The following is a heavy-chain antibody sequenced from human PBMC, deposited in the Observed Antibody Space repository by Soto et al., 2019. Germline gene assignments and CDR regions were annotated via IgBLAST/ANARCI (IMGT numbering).Heavy chain of an antibody. V-gene: IGHV1-69*01. Sequence: QVQLVQSGAEVKKPGSSVKVSCKASGGTFSSYAISWVRQAPGQGLEWMGGIIPIFGTANYAQKFQGRVTVTADESTSAASMELGGLRSEDTAVYDCARAAGGRPLGYFDYWGQGTLVTVSS. J-gene: IGHJ4*02. CDR3: ARAAGGRPLGYFDY. CDR2: IIPIFGTA. CDR1: GGTFSSYA. D-gene: IGHD6-13*01.